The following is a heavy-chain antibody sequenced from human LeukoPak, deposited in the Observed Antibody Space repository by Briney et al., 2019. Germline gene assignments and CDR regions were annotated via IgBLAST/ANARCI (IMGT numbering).Heavy chain of an antibody. CDR1: GFTFSSYT. Sequence: GGSLRLSCAASGFTFSSYTMNWVRQAPGKGLEWVSSISSSSSYIYYADSVKGRLTISRDNAKNSLYLQMNSLRAEDTAVYYCARDGGPLGWFDPWGQGTLVTVSS. CDR2: ISSSSSYI. CDR3: ARDGGPLGWFDP. J-gene: IGHJ5*02. D-gene: IGHD3-16*01. V-gene: IGHV3-21*01.